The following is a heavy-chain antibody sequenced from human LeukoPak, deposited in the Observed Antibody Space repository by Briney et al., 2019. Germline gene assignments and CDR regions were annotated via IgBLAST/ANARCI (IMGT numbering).Heavy chain of an antibody. CDR3: ARSPRHDYGGSWYFDL. J-gene: IGHJ2*01. V-gene: IGHV3-74*01. CDR2: INSDGSST. CDR1: GFTFSSYW. Sequence: PGGSLRLSCAASGFTFSSYWMHWVRQAPGKGLVWVSRINSDGSSTSYADSVKGRFTISRDNVKNTLYLQMNSLRAEDTAVYYCARSPRHDYGGSWYFDLWGRGTLVTVSS. D-gene: IGHD4-23*01.